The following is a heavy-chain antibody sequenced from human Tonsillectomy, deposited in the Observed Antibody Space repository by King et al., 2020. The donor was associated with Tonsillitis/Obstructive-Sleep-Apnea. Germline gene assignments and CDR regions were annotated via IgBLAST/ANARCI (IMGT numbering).Heavy chain of an antibody. J-gene: IGHJ4*02. CDR1: GGTFSSYA. V-gene: IGHV1-69*10. CDR2: IIPILGIA. D-gene: IGHD5-18*01. CDR3: ASEPMDRYGYDHFDY. Sequence: VQLVQSGAEVKKPGSSVKVSCKASGGTFSSYAISWVRQAPEQGLEWMGGIIPILGIANYAQKFQGRVTITADKSTSTAYMELSSLRSEDTAVYYCASEPMDRYGYDHFDYWGQGTLVTVSS.